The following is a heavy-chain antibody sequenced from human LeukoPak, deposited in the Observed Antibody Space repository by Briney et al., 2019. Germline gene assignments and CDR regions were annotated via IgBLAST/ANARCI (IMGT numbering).Heavy chain of an antibody. D-gene: IGHD1-26*01. CDR1: GFTFSNAW. CDR3: TTWGGSFPRY. Sequence: GGPLRLSCAASGFTFSNAWMAWVRQAPGKGLVFVGRIRNKSDGGTADSADPLKGRFTISRDDSTNTLYLQMNSLETEDTAVYYCTTWGGSFPRYWGQETLV. V-gene: IGHV3-15*01. J-gene: IGHJ4*02. CDR2: IRNKSDGGTA.